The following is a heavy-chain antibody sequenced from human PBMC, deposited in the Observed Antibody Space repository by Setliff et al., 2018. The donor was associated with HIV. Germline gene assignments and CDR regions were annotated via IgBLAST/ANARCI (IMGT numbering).Heavy chain of an antibody. Sequence: SETLSLTCTVSDGSFSSDYWTWIRQPPGKGPEWIGSLYYRGTTYYSPSLRSRVTLSLDTSKNHISLHLSSVTAADTAVYYCVRQGHWYIPWYFDYWGQGALVTVSS. D-gene: IGHD1-20*01. CDR1: DGSFSSDY. CDR2: LYYRGTT. J-gene: IGHJ4*02. CDR3: VRQGHWYIPWYFDY. V-gene: IGHV4-39*07.